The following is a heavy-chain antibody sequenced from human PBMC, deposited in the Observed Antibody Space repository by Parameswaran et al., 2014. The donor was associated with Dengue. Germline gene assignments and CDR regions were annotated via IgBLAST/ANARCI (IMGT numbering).Heavy chain of an antibody. V-gene: IGHV3-7*04. J-gene: IGHJ3*02. CDR2: IKQDGSEK. CDR3: ARVIAEDAFDI. Sequence: VRQDARKGLEWVANIKQDGSEKYYVDSVKGRFTISRDNAKNSPYLQMNSLRAEDTAVYYCARVIAEDAFDIWGQGTMVTVSS. D-gene: IGHD6-13*01.